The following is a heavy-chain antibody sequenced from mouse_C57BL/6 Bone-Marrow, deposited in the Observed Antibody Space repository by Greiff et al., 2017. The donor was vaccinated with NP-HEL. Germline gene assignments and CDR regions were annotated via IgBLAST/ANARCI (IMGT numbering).Heavy chain of an antibody. V-gene: IGHV5-16*01. CDR3: ARNDYYGSRYYFDY. D-gene: IGHD1-1*01. CDR2: INYDGSST. Sequence: EVKLVESEGGLVQPGSSMKLSCTASGFTFSDYYMAWVRQVPEKGLEWVANINYDGSSTYYLDSLKSRFIISRDNAKNILYLQMSSLKSEDTATYYCARNDYYGSRYYFDYWGQGTTLTVSS. J-gene: IGHJ2*01. CDR1: GFTFSDYY.